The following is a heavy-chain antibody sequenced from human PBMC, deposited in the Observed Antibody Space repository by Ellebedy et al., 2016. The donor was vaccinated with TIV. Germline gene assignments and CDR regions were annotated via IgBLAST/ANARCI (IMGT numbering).Heavy chain of an antibody. D-gene: IGHD6-13*01. CDR1: GGSISSYY. V-gene: IGHV4-59*01. CDR2: IYYSGST. J-gene: IGHJ4*02. CDR3: ASYSESGIATH. Sequence: MPSETLSLTCTVSGGSISSYYWSWIRQPPGKGLEWIGYIYYSGSTNYNPSLKSRVTISVDTSKNQFSLKLSSVTAADTAVYYCASYSESGIATHWGQGTLVTVSS.